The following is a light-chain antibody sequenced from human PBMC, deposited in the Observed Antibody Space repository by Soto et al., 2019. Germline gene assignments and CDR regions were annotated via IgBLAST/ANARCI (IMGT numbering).Light chain of an antibody. V-gene: IGLV2-8*01. J-gene: IGLJ2*01. CDR2: DVT. Sequence: QSALTQPPSASGSPGQSVAISCTGTSSDVGGSNYVSWYQHHPGKAPKLIIYDVTQRPSGVPDRFSGSKSGNTASLTVSGLQAEGEADYYCSSYAGSNNPVVFGGGTKLTVL. CDR3: SSYAGSNNPVV. CDR1: SSDVGGSNY.